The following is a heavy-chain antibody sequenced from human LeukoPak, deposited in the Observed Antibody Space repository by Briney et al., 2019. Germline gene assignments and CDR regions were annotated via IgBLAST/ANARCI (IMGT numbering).Heavy chain of an antibody. Sequence: SETLSLTCTVSGGPISSYYWSWIRQPPGKGLEWIGYIYYSGSTNYNPSLKSRVTISVDTSKNQFSLKLRSVTAADTAVYYCARGSGYDFWSGYSDYWGQGTLVTVSS. CDR3: ARGSGYDFWSGYSDY. CDR2: IYYSGST. J-gene: IGHJ4*02. CDR1: GGPISSYY. V-gene: IGHV4-59*01. D-gene: IGHD3-3*01.